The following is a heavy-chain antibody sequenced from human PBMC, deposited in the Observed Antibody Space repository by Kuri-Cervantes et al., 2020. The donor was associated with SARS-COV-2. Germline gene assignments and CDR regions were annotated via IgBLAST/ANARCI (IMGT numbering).Heavy chain of an antibody. Sequence: GSLRLSCTVSGGSISSSSYYWGWIRQPPGKGLEWIGSIYHSGSTYYNPSLKSRVTISVDTSKNQFSLKLSSVTAADTAVYYCARHEPSTVTTLFDYWGQGTLVTVSS. CDR3: ARHEPSTVTTLFDY. CDR1: GGSISSSSYY. D-gene: IGHD4-11*01. CDR2: IYHSGST. V-gene: IGHV4-39*01. J-gene: IGHJ4*02.